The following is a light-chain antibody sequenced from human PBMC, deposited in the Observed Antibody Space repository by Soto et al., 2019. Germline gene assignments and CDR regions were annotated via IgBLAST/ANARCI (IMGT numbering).Light chain of an antibody. CDR3: QQANSLPLT. J-gene: IGKJ4*01. V-gene: IGKV1-12*01. CDR1: QGISSL. CDR2: TAS. Sequence: DIQMTQSPSSVSASVGDRVTITCRASQGISSLLAWYQQKPGKAPNLLIHTASSLQSGVPSRVSGRGSGTEFTIPNSSLQHEDFATYYRQQANSLPLTFGGGTKVEIK.